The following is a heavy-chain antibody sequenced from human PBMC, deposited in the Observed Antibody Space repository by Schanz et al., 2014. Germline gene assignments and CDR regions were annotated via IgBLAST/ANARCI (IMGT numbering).Heavy chain of an antibody. CDR3: VRDERISSGVWFDP. CDR2: IDGEGTDT. V-gene: IGHV3-74*01. D-gene: IGHD3-22*01. Sequence: EPLVVESGGGLVHPGGSLRLSGAASGFNFRNNWMHWFRQGPGKGLSWVSRIDGEGTDTRYADSVKGRFTISRDNARNMVFLQMSSLRADDTAVYYCVRDERISSGVWFDPWGQGTLVTVSS. J-gene: IGHJ5*02. CDR1: GFNFRNNW.